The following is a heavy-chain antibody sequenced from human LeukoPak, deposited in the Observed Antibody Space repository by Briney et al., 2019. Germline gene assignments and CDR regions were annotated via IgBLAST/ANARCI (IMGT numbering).Heavy chain of an antibody. D-gene: IGHD2-2*01. CDR2: IYYSVTTNSGST. V-gene: IGHV4-59*01. CDR1: VGYIRSDY. CDR3: ARGRTYATRFDY. J-gene: IGHJ4*02. Sequence: PSETLSLTCTVSVGYIRSDYWSWIRHPPGKGLEGIGYIYYSVTTNSGSTNYNPSLKSRVTISVDTSKSQFSLRVNSVTAADTAVYYCARGRTYATRFDYWGRGTLVTVSS.